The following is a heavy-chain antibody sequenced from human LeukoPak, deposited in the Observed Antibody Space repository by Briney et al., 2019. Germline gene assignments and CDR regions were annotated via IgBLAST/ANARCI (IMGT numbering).Heavy chain of an antibody. CDR3: ARIAIYGDYVDY. CDR1: GGSISSGGYY. CDR2: IYYSGST. Sequence: SETLSLTCTVSGGSISSGGYYWSWIRQHPGKGLEWIGYIYYSGSTYYNPSLKSRVTISVDTSKNQFSLKLSSVTAADTAVYYCARIAIYGDYVDYWGQGTLVTVSS. V-gene: IGHV4-31*03. D-gene: IGHD4-17*01. J-gene: IGHJ4*02.